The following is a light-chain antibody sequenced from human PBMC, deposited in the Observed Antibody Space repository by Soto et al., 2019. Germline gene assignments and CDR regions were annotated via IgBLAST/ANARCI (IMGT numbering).Light chain of an antibody. CDR1: SSNIGGNS. CDR3: GSWDSSLSAYV. V-gene: IGLV1-51*01. CDR2: DDD. J-gene: IGLJ1*01. Sequence: QSVMTQPRSVSAAPGQRVTISCSGSSSNIGGNSVSWYQHLPGTAPKLLIYDDDKRPSGIPDRFSGSKSGTSATLGITGFQTGDEADYYCGSWDSSLSAYVFGTGTKLTVL.